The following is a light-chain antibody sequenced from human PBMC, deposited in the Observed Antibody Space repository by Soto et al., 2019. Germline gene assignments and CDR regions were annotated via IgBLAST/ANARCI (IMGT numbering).Light chain of an antibody. V-gene: IGKV3D-20*02. Sequence: EVVLTQSPGTLSLSPGGRAPLSCRASQSVGNSFVAWYQQKPGQAPRLLIYGASNRATGIPARFSGSGSGTDFTLTISSLEPEDFAVYYCQQRSNWRGTFGQGTKVDIK. CDR1: QSVGNSF. CDR3: QQRSNWRGT. J-gene: IGKJ1*01. CDR2: GAS.